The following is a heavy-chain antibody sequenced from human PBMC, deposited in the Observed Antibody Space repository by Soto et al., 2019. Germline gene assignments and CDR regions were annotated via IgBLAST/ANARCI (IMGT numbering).Heavy chain of an antibody. CDR3: GRGRIVASIHDAFEI. CDR2: ISAYNGKR. V-gene: IGHV1-18*01. CDR1: GYDFTSYG. Sequence: QGQLLQSGDEVKKPGASVRVSCRASGYDFTSYGISWVRQAPGQGLEWVSWISAYNGKRDTAQKFQGRVTMTLDTSTDTANMELGDLTSADTAVYYCGRGRIVASIHDAFEIWGQGTMGAVSS. J-gene: IGHJ3*02. D-gene: IGHD2-21*01.